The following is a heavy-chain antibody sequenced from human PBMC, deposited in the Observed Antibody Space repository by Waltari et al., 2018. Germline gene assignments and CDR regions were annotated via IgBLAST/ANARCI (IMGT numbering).Heavy chain of an antibody. CDR1: GGTFSSYA. Sequence: QVQLVQSGAEVKKPGSSVKVSCKASGGTFSSYAISWVRQAPGQGLEWMGGIIPIFGTANYAQKFQGRVTSTEDESTSTAYMELSSLRSEDTAVYYCARVIGEAYYDFWSGYPRGWFDPWGQGTLVTVSS. V-gene: IGHV1-69*01. CDR3: ARVIGEAYYDFWSGYPRGWFDP. J-gene: IGHJ5*02. CDR2: IIPIFGTA. D-gene: IGHD3-3*01.